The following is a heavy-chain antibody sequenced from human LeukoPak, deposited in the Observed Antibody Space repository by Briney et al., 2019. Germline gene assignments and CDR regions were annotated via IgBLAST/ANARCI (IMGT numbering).Heavy chain of an antibody. Sequence: SETLSLTCSVSAGSIATYYWIWIRQPPGKGLEYIGYIYYNGNTNYNPSLKSRVTMSVDTSRNEFSLKLSSVTAADTAVYYCARWNCYERSRAFDIWGQGSMVTVSS. CDR2: IYYNGNT. CDR3: ARWNCYERSRAFDI. V-gene: IGHV4-59*01. J-gene: IGHJ3*02. CDR1: AGSIATYY. D-gene: IGHD3-22*01.